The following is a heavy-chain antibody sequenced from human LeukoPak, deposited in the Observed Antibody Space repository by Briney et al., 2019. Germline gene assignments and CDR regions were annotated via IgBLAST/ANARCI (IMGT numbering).Heavy chain of an antibody. Sequence: GRSLRLSCAASGFTFSSYGMHWVRQAPGKGLEWVAVIWYDGSNKYYADSVKGRFTISRDNSKNTLYLQMSSLRAEDTAVYYCARCPYLAAAHYYMDVWGKGTTVTVSS. CDR3: ARCPYLAAAHYYMDV. D-gene: IGHD6-13*01. CDR2: IWYDGSNK. J-gene: IGHJ6*03. CDR1: GFTFSSYG. V-gene: IGHV3-33*01.